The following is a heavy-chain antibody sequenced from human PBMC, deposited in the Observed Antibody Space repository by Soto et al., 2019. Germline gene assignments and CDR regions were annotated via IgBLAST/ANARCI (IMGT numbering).Heavy chain of an antibody. CDR1: GFTFSSYA. J-gene: IGHJ3*02. D-gene: IGHD2-2*01. V-gene: IGHV3-30-3*01. Sequence: PGGSLRLSCAASGFTFSSYAMHWVRQAPGKGLEWVAVISYDGSNKYYADSVKGRFTISRDNSKNTLYLQMNSLRAEDTAVYYCAREASYCSSTSCYRDAFDIWGQGTMVTVSS. CDR3: AREASYCSSTSCYRDAFDI. CDR2: ISYDGSNK.